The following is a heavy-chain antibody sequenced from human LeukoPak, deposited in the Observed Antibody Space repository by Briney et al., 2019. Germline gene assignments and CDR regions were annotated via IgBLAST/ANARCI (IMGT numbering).Heavy chain of an antibody. CDR3: AKDVSSSGWYGDYYYYMDV. J-gene: IGHJ6*03. Sequence: GGSLRLSCAASGFTFSSYAMSWVRQAPGKGLEWVSAISGSGGSTYYADSVKGRFTISRDNSKNTLYLQMNSLRAEDTAVYYCAKDVSSSGWYGDYYYYMDVWGKGTTVTVSS. CDR1: GFTFSSYA. CDR2: ISGSGGST. D-gene: IGHD6-19*01. V-gene: IGHV3-23*01.